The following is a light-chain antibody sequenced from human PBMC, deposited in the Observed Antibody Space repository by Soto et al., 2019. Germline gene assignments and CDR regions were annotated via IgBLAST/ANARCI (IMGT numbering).Light chain of an antibody. J-gene: IGKJ1*01. Sequence: ETVMTQSPGTLSLSPGERSTLSCRASQSVTSNYLAWYQQKPGQAPRLLIYGASSRATGIPDRLSGSGSGTDFTLTISRLEPEDFTVYYCHQYDNSRTFGQGTKVDIK. V-gene: IGKV3-20*01. CDR3: HQYDNSRT. CDR1: QSVTSNY. CDR2: GAS.